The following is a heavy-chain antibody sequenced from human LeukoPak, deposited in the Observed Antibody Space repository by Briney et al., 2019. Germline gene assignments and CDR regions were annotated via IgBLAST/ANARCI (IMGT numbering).Heavy chain of an antibody. CDR3: ARGGFYCGDDCYVDY. CDR2: INRSGGT. D-gene: IGHD2-21*02. Sequence: PSETLSLTCAVYGGSLSYYYWSWIRQPPEKGLEWIGEINRSGGTNYNPSLKSRVSISVDTSKNQFSLKLSSVTAADTAVYYCARGGFYCGDDCYVDYWGQGTLVTVSS. CDR1: GGSLSYYY. V-gene: IGHV4-34*01. J-gene: IGHJ4*02.